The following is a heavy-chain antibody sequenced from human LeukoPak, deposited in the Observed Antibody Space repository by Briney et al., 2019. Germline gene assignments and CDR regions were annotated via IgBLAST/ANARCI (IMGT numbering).Heavy chain of an antibody. Sequence: PGGSLRLSCAASGFTFRSYDMRWVREAPGEGLEYVSGISPNGDNTYYADSVKGRFTISRDNSKNTLYLQMSGLRVEDTAVYYCVKIARDWGQGALVTVSS. CDR3: VKIARD. J-gene: IGHJ4*02. D-gene: IGHD6-6*01. CDR1: GFTFRSYD. V-gene: IGHV3-64D*06. CDR2: ISPNGDNT.